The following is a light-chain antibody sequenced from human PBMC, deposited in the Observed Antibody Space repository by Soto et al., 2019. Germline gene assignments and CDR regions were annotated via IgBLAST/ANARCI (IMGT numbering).Light chain of an antibody. CDR3: QQSYSTPIT. CDR1: QSISSY. CDR2: AAS. V-gene: IGKV1-39*01. J-gene: IGKJ5*01. Sequence: DIQMTQSPSSLSASVGDRVTITCLASQSISSYLNWYQQKPGTAPKLMIYAASSLQSGVPSRFSGSGSGTDFTLTISSLQPEDVATYYCQQSYSTPITFGQGTRLEIK.